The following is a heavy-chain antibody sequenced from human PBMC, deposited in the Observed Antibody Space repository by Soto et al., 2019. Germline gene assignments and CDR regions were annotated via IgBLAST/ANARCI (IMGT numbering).Heavy chain of an antibody. CDR3: AYSSTPFDY. V-gene: IGHV3-30-3*01. J-gene: IGHJ4*02. CDR1: GFSFSSYS. CDR2: VSFDGSNK. Sequence: GGSLRLSCAASGFSFSSYSMHWVRQAPGKGLEWVAVVSFDGSNKYYANSVKDRFTVSRDNSKNTLYLQMNSLRAEDTAVYYCAYSSTPFDYWGQGTLVTVSS. D-gene: IGHD6-13*01.